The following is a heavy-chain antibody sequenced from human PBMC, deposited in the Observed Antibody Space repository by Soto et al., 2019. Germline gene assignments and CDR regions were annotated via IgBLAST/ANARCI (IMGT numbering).Heavy chain of an antibody. Sequence: SETLSLTCTVSGGSISSGDYYWSWIRQPPGKGLEWIGYIYYSGSTYYNPSLKSRVTISVDTSKNQFSLKLSSVTAADTAVYYCARPSGSYLYYFDYWGQGTLVTVS. D-gene: IGHD1-26*01. CDR1: GGSISSGDYY. J-gene: IGHJ4*02. V-gene: IGHV4-30-4*01. CDR2: IYYSGST. CDR3: ARPSGSYLYYFDY.